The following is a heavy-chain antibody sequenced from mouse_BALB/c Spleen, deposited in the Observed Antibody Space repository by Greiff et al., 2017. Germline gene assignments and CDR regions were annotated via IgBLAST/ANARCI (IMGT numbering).Heavy chain of an antibody. CDR1: GFTFSSYA. D-gene: IGHD1-1*01. CDR3: ARDGSSLDY. V-gene: IGHV5-6-5*01. Sequence: EVQVVESGGGLVKPGGSLKLSCAASGFTFSSYAMSWVRQTPEKRLEWVASISSGGSTYYPDSVKGRFTISRDNARNILYLQMSSLRSEDTAMYYCARDGSSLDYWGQGTTLTVSS. CDR2: ISSGGST. J-gene: IGHJ2*01.